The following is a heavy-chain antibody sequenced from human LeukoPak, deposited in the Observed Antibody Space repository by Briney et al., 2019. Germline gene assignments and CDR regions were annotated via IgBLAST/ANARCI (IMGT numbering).Heavy chain of an antibody. CDR3: ARDGGTRLKYSYGYGDY. J-gene: IGHJ4*02. CDR2: ISNSGSTI. D-gene: IGHD5-18*01. V-gene: IGHV3-48*03. Sequence: GGSLRLSCAASGFTFSVYEINWVRQAPGKGLEWVSYISNSGSTIYYADSVKGRFTISRDNAKNSLYLEMNSLRAEDTAVYYCARDGGTRLKYSYGYGDYWGQGTLVTVSS. CDR1: GFTFSVYE.